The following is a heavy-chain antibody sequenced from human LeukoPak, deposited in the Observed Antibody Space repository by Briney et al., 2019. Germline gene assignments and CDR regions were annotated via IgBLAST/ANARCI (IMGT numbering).Heavy chain of an antibody. V-gene: IGHV3-74*01. CDR1: GFTFDNSW. D-gene: IGHD3-9*01. CDR3: TRDLMDYDVATGLHHYYMDV. Sequence: PGGALRLSCAASGFTFDNSWIHWVRPGPGRGRVWVSRISPDGITTNYADSVKGRFTISRDNAKNTLYLQMNTLRVEDTAVYYCTRDLMDYDVATGLHHYYMDVWGQGTTVTVSS. CDR2: ISPDGITT. J-gene: IGHJ6*02.